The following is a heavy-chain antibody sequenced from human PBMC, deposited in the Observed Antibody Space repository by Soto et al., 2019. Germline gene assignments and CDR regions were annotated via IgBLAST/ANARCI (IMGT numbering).Heavy chain of an antibody. Sequence: PSETLSLTCTVSGGSIRSYYWSWIRQAPGKGLEWIGYLYNSGSTVYNPSLKSRVTISVDTSKNQFSLKLNSVTAADTAVYYCARDQLAVATTGNWFDPWGQGTLVTVSS. CDR2: LYNSGST. CDR3: ARDQLAVATTGNWFDP. CDR1: GGSIRSYY. J-gene: IGHJ5*02. V-gene: IGHV4-59*01. D-gene: IGHD1-26*01.